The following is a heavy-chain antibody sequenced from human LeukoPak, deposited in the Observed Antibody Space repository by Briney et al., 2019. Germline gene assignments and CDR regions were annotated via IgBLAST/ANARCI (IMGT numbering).Heavy chain of an antibody. D-gene: IGHD1-14*01. V-gene: IGHV4-38-2*02. CDR1: GGSISSYY. J-gene: IGHJ5*02. CDR2: IYHSGST. Sequence: PSETLSLTCTVSGGSISSYYWGWIRQPPGKGLEWIGSIYHSGSTYYNPSLKSRVTISVDTSKNQFSLKLSSVTAADTAVYYCVRVPGPNWFDPWGQGTLVTVSS. CDR3: VRVPGPNWFDP.